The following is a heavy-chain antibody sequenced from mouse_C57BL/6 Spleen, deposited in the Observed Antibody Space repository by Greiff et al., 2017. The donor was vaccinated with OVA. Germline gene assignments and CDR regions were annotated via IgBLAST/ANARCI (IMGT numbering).Heavy chain of an antibody. CDR2: IRSKSNNYAT. D-gene: IGHD1-1*01. Sequence: EVHLVESGGGLVQPKGSLKLSCAASGFSFNTYAMNWVRQAPGQGLEWVARIRSKSNNYATYYADSVKDRFTISRDESESMLYLQMNSLKTEDTAMYYCVRQGPTVEEWYFDDWGTGTTVTVSS. CDR1: GFSFNTYA. V-gene: IGHV10-1*01. J-gene: IGHJ1*03. CDR3: VRQGPTVEEWYFDD.